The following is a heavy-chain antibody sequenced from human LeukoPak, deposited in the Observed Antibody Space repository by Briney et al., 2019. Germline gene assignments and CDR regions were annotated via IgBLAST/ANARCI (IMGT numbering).Heavy chain of an antibody. D-gene: IGHD3-22*01. J-gene: IGHJ5*02. CDR2: IIPIFGTA. Sequence: SVKVSCKASGRTFSSYAISWVRQAPGQGLEWMGGIIPIFGTANYAQKFQGRVTITTDESTSTAYMELSSLRSEDTAVYYCARTYYDSSGYTNWFDPWGQGTLVTVSS. CDR1: GRTFSSYA. CDR3: ARTYYDSSGYTNWFDP. V-gene: IGHV1-69*05.